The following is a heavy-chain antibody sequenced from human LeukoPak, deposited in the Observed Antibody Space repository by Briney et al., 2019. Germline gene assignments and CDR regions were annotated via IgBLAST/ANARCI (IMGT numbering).Heavy chain of an antibody. CDR1: GFMFSSHW. CDR2: IKHDGSEK. V-gene: IGHV3-7*01. D-gene: IGHD1-20*01. J-gene: IGHJ4*02. CDR3: AIYNWNSRRELDY. Sequence: GGSLRLSCAASGFMFSSHWMGWVRQAPGTGLERVANIKHDGSEKYYVDSLKGRFAISRDNAKNSLYLQMNSLRAEDTAVYYCAIYNWNSRRELDYWGQGTLVTVTS.